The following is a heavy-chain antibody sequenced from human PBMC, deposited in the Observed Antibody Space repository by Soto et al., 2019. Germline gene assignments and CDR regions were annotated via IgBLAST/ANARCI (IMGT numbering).Heavy chain of an antibody. CDR1: GGSISSYY. J-gene: IGHJ3*02. CDR2: IYYSGRT. CDR3: ARLENVLRYFDWHGSGAFDI. D-gene: IGHD3-9*01. V-gene: IGHV4-59*08. Sequence: QVQLQESGPGLVKPSETLSLTCTVSGGSISSYYWSWIRQPPGKGLEWLGYIYYSGRTNYNPSLRSQGTISVDTSKNQFSLKLSSVTAADTAVYYCARLENVLRYFDWHGSGAFDIWGQGTMVTVSS.